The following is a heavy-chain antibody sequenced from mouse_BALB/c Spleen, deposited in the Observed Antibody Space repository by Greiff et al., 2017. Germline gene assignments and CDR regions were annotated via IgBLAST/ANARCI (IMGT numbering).Heavy chain of an antibody. CDR2: ISSGGST. J-gene: IGHJ4*01. CDR3: AREGYYYAMDY. Sequence: EVMLVESGGGLVKPGGSLKLSCAASGFTFSSYAMSWVRQTPEKRLEWVASISSGGSTYYPDSVKGRFTISRDNARNILYLQMSSLRSEDTAMYYCAREGYYYAMDYWGQGTSVTVSS. V-gene: IGHV5-6-5*01. CDR1: GFTFSSYA. D-gene: IGHD2-14*01.